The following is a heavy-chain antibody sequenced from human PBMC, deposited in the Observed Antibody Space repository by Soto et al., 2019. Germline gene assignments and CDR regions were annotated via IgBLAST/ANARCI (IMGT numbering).Heavy chain of an antibody. CDR1: GFTFGSYS. CDR3: AKDGGYSYGPYDY. D-gene: IGHD5-18*01. V-gene: IGHV3-48*01. CDR2: ISSRSSTI. J-gene: IGHJ4*02. Sequence: EVQLVESGGGLVQPGGSLRLSCAASGFTFGSYSMNWVRQAPGKGLEWVSYISSRSSTIYYADSVEGRFTITRDNAKNSLYLQMNSLRAEDTAVYYCAKDGGYSYGPYDYWGQGTLVTVSS.